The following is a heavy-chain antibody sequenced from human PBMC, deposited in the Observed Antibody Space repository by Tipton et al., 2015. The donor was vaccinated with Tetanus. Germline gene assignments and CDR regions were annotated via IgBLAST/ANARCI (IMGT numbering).Heavy chain of an antibody. CDR2: IYYSGST. Sequence: TLSLTCAVSGGSSSGFYWSWIRQPPGKGLEWIGYIYYSGSTFYNPSLKSRVTMSVDTSNNQFSLRLSSVTAADTDVYYCARDQGGGRVARLNWFGPWGQGTLVTVSS. CDR3: ARDQGGGRVARLNWFGP. J-gene: IGHJ5*02. CDR1: GGSSSGFY. V-gene: IGHV4-59*06. D-gene: IGHD5-24*01.